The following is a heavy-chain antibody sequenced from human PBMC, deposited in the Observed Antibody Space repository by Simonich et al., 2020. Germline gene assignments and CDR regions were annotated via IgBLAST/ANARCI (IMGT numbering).Heavy chain of an antibody. V-gene: IGHV1-18*01. CDR2: ISANNGTT. Sequence: QVQLVQSGAEVKKPGASVKVSCKASGYTFTSYGISWVRQAPGQGLEWMEWISANNGTTTYAQKLQGRVTMTTETSTGTAYIELRSLRSDDTAVYYCARASRGTWWYYYFDYWGQGTLVTVSS. D-gene: IGHD2-15*01. CDR3: ARASRGTWWYYYFDY. J-gene: IGHJ4*02. CDR1: GYTFTSYG.